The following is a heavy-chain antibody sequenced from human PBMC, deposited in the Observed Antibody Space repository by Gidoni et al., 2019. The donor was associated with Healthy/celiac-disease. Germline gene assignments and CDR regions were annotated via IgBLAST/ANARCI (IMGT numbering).Heavy chain of an antibody. CDR3: ARPRTGELGPFYWYFDL. Sequence: QVQLQESGPGLVKSSETLSLTCAVSGYSISSGFYWGWIRPPPGKGLEWIWSFYHSGSTYYHPSLKGRVTISVDTSKNQVSLKLSSVTAADTAVYYCARPRTGELGPFYWYFDLWGRGTLVTVSS. CDR2: FYHSGST. V-gene: IGHV4-38-2*01. D-gene: IGHD1-7*01. J-gene: IGHJ2*01. CDR1: GYSISSGFY.